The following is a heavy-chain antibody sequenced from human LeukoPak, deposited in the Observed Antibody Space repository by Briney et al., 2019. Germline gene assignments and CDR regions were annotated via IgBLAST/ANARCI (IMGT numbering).Heavy chain of an antibody. J-gene: IGHJ4*02. CDR1: GFTFSSYS. D-gene: IGHD6-13*01. V-gene: IGHV3-21*01. CDR3: ARQQQLAQTLN. CDR2: ISSSSSYI. Sequence: GGSLRLSCAASGFTFSSYSMNWVRQAPGKGLEWVSSISSSSSYIYYADSVKGRFTISRDNAKNPLYLQMNRLRAEDTAVYYCARQQQLAQTLNWGQGTLVTVSS.